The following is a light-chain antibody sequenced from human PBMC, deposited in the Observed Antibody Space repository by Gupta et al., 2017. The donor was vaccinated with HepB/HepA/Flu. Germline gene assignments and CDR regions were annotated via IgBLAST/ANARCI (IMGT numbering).Light chain of an antibody. J-gene: IGKJ1*01. CDR2: AAS. Sequence: DIQMTQSPSSLSASVGDRVTITCRASQSISSYLNWYQQKPGKAPKPLIYAASSLQSGVPSRFSGSGSGTDATPTISSLQPKDFATNYCQQSDSTSRTFGQGTKVEIK. CDR1: QSISSY. V-gene: IGKV1-39*01. CDR3: QQSDSTSRT.